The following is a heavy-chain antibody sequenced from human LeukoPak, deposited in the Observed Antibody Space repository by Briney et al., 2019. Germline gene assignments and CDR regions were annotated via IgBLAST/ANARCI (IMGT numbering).Heavy chain of an antibody. CDR2: IIPIFGTA. J-gene: IGHJ3*02. Sequence: SVKVSCKASGYIFNNYAMNWVRQAPGQGLEWMGGIIPIFGTANYAQKFQGRVTITADKSTSTAYMELSSLRSEDTAVYYCARGSREAFDIWGQGTMVTVSS. V-gene: IGHV1-69*06. CDR3: ARGSREAFDI. D-gene: IGHD1-26*01. CDR1: GYIFNNYA.